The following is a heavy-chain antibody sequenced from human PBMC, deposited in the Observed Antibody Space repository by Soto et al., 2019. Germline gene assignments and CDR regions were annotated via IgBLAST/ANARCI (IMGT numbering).Heavy chain of an antibody. D-gene: IGHD3-10*01. CDR3: ARNRLLWFEDFDP. Sequence: QVQLVQSGAEVKKPGASVKVSCKASGYSFQTYSIHWVRQAPGQRLEWMGSINAGSGNAKYSPKFQDRVTITRDTSATTDYMELSSLRSEDTAVYFCARNRLLWFEDFDPWGQGTLVTVSS. CDR1: GYSFQTYS. J-gene: IGHJ5*02. CDR2: INAGSGNA. V-gene: IGHV1-3*01.